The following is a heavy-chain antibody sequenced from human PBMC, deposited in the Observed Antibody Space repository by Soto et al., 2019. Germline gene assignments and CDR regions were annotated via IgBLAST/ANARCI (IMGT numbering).Heavy chain of an antibody. D-gene: IGHD1-26*01. CDR1: GGSFSGYY. Sequence: QVQLQQWGAGLLKPSETLSLTCAVYGGSFSGYYWSWIRQPPGKGLEWIGEINHSGSTNYNPSLKSRVTISVDTSKNQFSLKLSSVTAADTAVYYCASGSYYAYFGYWGQGTLVTVSS. CDR3: ASGSYYAYFGY. V-gene: IGHV4-34*01. CDR2: INHSGST. J-gene: IGHJ4*02.